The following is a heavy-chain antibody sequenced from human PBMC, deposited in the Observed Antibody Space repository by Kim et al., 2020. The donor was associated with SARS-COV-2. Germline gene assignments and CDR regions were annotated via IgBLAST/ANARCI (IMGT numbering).Heavy chain of an antibody. Sequence: GGSLRLSCAVSGFTFTNVRMSWVRQTPGKGLEWVGRINSKIDGETTDYAASVKGRVSISRDEAKNTLYLQMTSLKIEDTAVYYCNTHRVVAGLFDYWGQGTLITVSS. CDR3: NTHRVVAGLFDY. D-gene: IGHD6-19*01. V-gene: IGHV3-15*01. J-gene: IGHJ4*02. CDR1: GFTFTNVR. CDR2: INSKIDGETT.